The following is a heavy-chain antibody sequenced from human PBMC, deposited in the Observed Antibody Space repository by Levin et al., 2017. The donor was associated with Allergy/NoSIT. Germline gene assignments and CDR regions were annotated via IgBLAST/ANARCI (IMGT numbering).Heavy chain of an antibody. J-gene: IGHJ6*03. V-gene: IGHV3-33*01. Sequence: GESLKISCAASGFTFSSYGMHWVRQAPGKGLEWVAVIWYDGSNKYYADSVKGRFTISRDNSKNTLYLQMNSLRAEDTAVYYCARDPSDYSNGYYYYMDVWGKGTTVTVSS. D-gene: IGHD4-11*01. CDR3: ARDPSDYSNGYYYYMDV. CDR1: GFTFSSYG. CDR2: IWYDGSNK.